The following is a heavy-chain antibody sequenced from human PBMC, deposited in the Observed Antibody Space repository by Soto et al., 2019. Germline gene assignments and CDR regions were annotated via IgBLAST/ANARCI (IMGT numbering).Heavy chain of an antibody. Sequence: SETLSLTCTVSGGSISSSSYYWGWIRQPPGKGLEWIGSIYYSGSTYYNPSLKSRVTISVDTSKNQFSLKLSSVTAADTAVYYCARINSGSYYRSYYYGMDVWGQGTTVTVSS. J-gene: IGHJ6*02. CDR2: IYYSGST. CDR1: GGSISSSSYY. D-gene: IGHD1-26*01. CDR3: ARINSGSYYRSYYYGMDV. V-gene: IGHV4-39*01.